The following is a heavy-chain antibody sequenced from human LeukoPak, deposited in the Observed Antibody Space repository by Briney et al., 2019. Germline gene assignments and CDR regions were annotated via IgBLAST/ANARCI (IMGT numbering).Heavy chain of an antibody. D-gene: IGHD3-22*01. Sequence: GGSLRLSCEASGFTFSSYSMNWVRQAPGKGLEWVSYISFSSATIHHADSVKGRFTISRDNAKNSLYLQMNSLRAEDTAVYYCARGPAASGYYDSRGRYGYFDYWGQGTLVTVSS. V-gene: IGHV3-48*04. J-gene: IGHJ4*02. CDR1: GFTFSSYS. CDR2: ISFSSATI. CDR3: ARGPAASGYYDSRGRYGYFDY.